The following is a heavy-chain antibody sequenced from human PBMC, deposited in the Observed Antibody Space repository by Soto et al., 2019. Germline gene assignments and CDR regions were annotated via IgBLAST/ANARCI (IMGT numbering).Heavy chain of an antibody. CDR3: ARGNIVATILDY. CDR1: GFIFSNYE. V-gene: IGHV3-48*03. D-gene: IGHD5-12*01. J-gene: IGHJ4*02. Sequence: GSLRLSCAASGFIFSNYEMSWVRQAPGKGLEWVSYIDHSGTTIYYADSVKGRFTISRDNAKNSLFLQMNSLRAEDTAVYYCARGNIVATILDYWGQGTLVTVSS. CDR2: IDHSGTTI.